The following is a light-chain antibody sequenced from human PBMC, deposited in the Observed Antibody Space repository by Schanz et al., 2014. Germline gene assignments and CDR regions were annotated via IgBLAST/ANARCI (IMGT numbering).Light chain of an antibody. CDR3: QQYSNWPR. J-gene: IGKJ3*01. CDR1: QTVSSSY. V-gene: IGKV3-15*01. CDR2: GAS. Sequence: EVVLTQSPGTLSLSPGERATLSCRASQTVSSSYLAWYQQRPGQAPRLLIYGASTRATGIPARFGGSGSGTEFTLTMSSLQSEDFAIYYCQQYSNWPRFGPGTKVDIK.